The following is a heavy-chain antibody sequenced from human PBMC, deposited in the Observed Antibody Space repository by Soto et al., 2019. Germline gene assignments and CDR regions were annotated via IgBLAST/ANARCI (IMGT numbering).Heavy chain of an antibody. V-gene: IGHV1-3*04. J-gene: IGHJ4*02. CDR3: ARDAKWDPRGVEGQQHDFFDY. D-gene: IGHD1-26*01. CDR1: GYTFTSYA. CDR2: VDTGNGNT. Sequence: ASVKVSCKASGYTFTSYAIHWARQAPGQSLEWMGWVDTGNGNTKYSQKFQGRVTITRDTYANTADMELSSLRSEDTAVYYCARDAKWDPRGVEGQQHDFFDYWGQGTLVTVSS.